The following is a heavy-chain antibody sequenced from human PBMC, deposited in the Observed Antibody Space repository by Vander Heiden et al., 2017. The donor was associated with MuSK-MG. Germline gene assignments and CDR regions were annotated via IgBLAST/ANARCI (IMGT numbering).Heavy chain of an antibody. D-gene: IGHD2-21*01. CDR1: GFTFTSSA. CDR3: ATDGRSYCGGDCYDY. V-gene: IGHV1-58*02. J-gene: IGHJ4*02. Sequence: HMQLVQSGPEVKKPGTSVKVSCQASGFTFTSSAMQWVRQARGQRLEWIGWIVVGSGNTNYAQKFQGRVTITRDMSTSTAYMELSSLRSEDTAVYYCATDGRSYCGGDCYDYWGQGTLVTVSS. CDR2: IVVGSGNT.